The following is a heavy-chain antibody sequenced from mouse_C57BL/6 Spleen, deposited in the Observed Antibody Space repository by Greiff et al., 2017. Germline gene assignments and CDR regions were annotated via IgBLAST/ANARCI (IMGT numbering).Heavy chain of an antibody. J-gene: IGHJ4*01. CDR3: ARVYYSNYDYAMDY. CDR2: INPNNGGT. Sequence: VQLQQSGPELVKPGASVKISCKASGYTFTDYYMHWVKQSHGQSLEWIGDINPNNGGTSYNQKFKGKATLTVDKSSSTAYMELRSLTSEDSAVYYGARVYYSNYDYAMDYWGQGTSVTVSS. CDR1: GYTFTDYY. V-gene: IGHV1-26*01. D-gene: IGHD2-5*01.